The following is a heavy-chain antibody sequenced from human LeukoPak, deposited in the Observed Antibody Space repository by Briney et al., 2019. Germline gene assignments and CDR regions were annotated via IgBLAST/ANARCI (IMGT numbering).Heavy chain of an antibody. V-gene: IGHV4-39*01. J-gene: IGHJ6*03. D-gene: IGHD2-2*02. Sequence: SETLSLTCTVSGGSISSSSYYWGWIRQPPGKGLEWIGSIYYSGSTYYNPSLKSRVTISVDTSKNQFSLKLSSVTAADTAVYYCARHLSYCSSTSCYTNYYYYMDVWGKGTTVTVSS. CDR1: GGSISSSSYY. CDR2: IYYSGST. CDR3: ARHLSYCSSTSCYTNYYYYMDV.